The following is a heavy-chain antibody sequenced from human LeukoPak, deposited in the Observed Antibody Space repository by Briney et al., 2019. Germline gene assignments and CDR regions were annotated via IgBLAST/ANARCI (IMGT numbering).Heavy chain of an antibody. V-gene: IGHV4-4*09. J-gene: IGHJ4*02. Sequence: SETLSLTCTVSRGSISSYYWSWIRQPPGKGLEWIGYIYTSGSTNYNPSLKSRVTISVDTSKNQFSLKLNSMTPADTAVYYCARSYSSSSYFDYWGQGTLATVSS. CDR3: ARSYSSSSYFDY. CDR2: IYTSGST. D-gene: IGHD6-6*01. CDR1: RGSISSYY.